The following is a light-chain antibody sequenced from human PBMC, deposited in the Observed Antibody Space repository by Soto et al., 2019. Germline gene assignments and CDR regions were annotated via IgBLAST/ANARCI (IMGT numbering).Light chain of an antibody. CDR2: SAS. V-gene: IGKV3-20*01. CDR3: QQYGSSPPYT. J-gene: IGKJ2*01. Sequence: EIVLTQSPGTLSLSPGDKVTLSCRASQSISSSFLAWYQQKSGQAPRLLIYSASSRATGVPDRFSGGGSGTDFSLTIRRLGPEDFAVYYCQQYGSSPPYTLGQGTKLEI. CDR1: QSISSSF.